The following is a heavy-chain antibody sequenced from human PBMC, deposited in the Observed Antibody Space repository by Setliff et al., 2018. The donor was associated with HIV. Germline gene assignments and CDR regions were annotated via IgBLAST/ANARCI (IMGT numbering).Heavy chain of an antibody. J-gene: IGHJ6*03. V-gene: IGHV1-3*01. Sequence: GASVKVSCKASGYTFTSYAMHWVRQAPGQRLEWMGGINAGNGNTKYSQKFQGRVTITRDTSASKAYMELISLRYEYTAGYYCAREGNFRFYYYLDVWGKGTLVTVSS. CDR1: GYTFTSYA. D-gene: IGHD3-16*02. CDR3: AREGNFRFYYYLDV. CDR2: INAGNGNT.